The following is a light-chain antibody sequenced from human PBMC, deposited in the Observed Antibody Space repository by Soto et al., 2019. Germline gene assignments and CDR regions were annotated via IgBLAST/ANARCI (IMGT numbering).Light chain of an antibody. CDR2: AAS. CDR3: QQYYSYPHT. J-gene: IGKJ1*01. Sequence: AIRMTQSPSSFSESTGDRVTITCRASQGISSYLAWYQQKPGKAPKLLIYAASTLQSGVPSRFSGSGSGTDFTHTISCLQSEDFATYYCQQYYSYPHTFGQGTKVEIK. CDR1: QGISSY. V-gene: IGKV1-8*01.